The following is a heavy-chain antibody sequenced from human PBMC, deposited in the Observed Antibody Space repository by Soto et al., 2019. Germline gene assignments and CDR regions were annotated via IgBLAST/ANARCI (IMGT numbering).Heavy chain of an antibody. D-gene: IGHD6-19*01. CDR1: GFTFDDYA. J-gene: IGHJ6*03. CDR3: PKAGLAGGCGWSITSSHNYDIDV. CDR2: ISGNSAGI. Sequence: EVQLVESGGGLVQPGRSLRLSCTASGFTFDDYAMHWVRQAPGKGLDWVSGISGNSAGIGYADSVKGRFAISRDNARNSLYLQMNSLRAEDTALYYCPKAGLAGGCGWSITSSHNYDIDVWGKGTTVTVSS. V-gene: IGHV3-9*01.